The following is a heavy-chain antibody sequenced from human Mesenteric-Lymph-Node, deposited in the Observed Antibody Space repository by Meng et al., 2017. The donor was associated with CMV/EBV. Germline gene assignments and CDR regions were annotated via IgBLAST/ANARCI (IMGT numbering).Heavy chain of an antibody. CDR2: IFYSGNT. D-gene: IGHD1-26*01. J-gene: IGHJ4*02. Sequence: SETLSLTCTVSSGSISSSSYYWGWIRQPPGKGLEWIGNIFYSGNTYYNPSLKSRVTISVDTSKNQFSLMLNSVTAADTAVYYCARQRGGSHFDYWGQGTLVTVSS. V-gene: IGHV4-39*01. CDR3: ARQRGGSHFDY. CDR1: SGSISSSSYY.